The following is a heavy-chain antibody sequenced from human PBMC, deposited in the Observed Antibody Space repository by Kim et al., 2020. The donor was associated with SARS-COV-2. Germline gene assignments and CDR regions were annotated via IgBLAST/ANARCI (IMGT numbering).Heavy chain of an antibody. V-gene: IGHV4-59*01. Sequence: SETLSLTCSVSGASISNYYWSWIRQPPGKGLEWIGYIYYTGSTNYNPSLRSRVTISVDTSKNQFSLKLSSVTAADTAVYYCARGSKPYYYYYGIDVWGQGTTVTVSS. CDR3: ARGSKPYYYYYGIDV. CDR1: GASISNYY. J-gene: IGHJ6*02. CDR2: IYYTGST. D-gene: IGHD6-13*01.